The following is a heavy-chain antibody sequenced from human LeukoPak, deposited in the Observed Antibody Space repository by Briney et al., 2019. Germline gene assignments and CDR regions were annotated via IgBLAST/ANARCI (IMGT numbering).Heavy chain of an antibody. V-gene: IGHV4-34*01. CDR1: GGSFSGYY. D-gene: IGHD7-27*01. CDR2: IDHSGST. J-gene: IGHJ6*02. CDR3: ASLGYYYGMDV. Sequence: SETLSLTCAVYGGSFSGYYWSWIRQPPGKGLEWIGEIDHSGSTNYNPSLKSRVTISVDTSKNQFSLKLSSVTDADTAVYYCASLGYYYGMDVWGQGTTVTVSS.